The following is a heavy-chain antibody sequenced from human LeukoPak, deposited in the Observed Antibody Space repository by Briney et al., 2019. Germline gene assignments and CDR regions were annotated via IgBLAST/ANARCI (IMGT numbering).Heavy chain of an antibody. J-gene: IGHJ5*02. Sequence: ASVKVSCKASGYTFTGYYMHWVRRAPGQGLEWMGWINPNSGGTNYAQKFQGRVTMTRDTSISTAYMELSRLRSDDTAVYYCARDLSSSNANWFDPWGQGTLVTVSS. D-gene: IGHD6-13*01. CDR2: INPNSGGT. V-gene: IGHV1-2*02. CDR1: GYTFTGYY. CDR3: ARDLSSSNANWFDP.